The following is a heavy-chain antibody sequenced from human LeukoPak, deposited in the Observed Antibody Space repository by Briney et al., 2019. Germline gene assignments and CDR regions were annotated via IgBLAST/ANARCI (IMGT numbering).Heavy chain of an antibody. CDR2: IISSSSTI. CDR3: AAYGDYHY. CDR1: GFTFSSYS. V-gene: IGHV3-48*01. J-gene: IGHJ4*02. Sequence: PGGSLRLSCAASGFTFSSYSMNWVRQAPGKGLEWVSYIISSSSTISYADSVKGRFTISRDNAKNSLFLQMNSLGAEDTAVYYCAAYGDYHYWGQGTLVTVSS. D-gene: IGHD4-17*01.